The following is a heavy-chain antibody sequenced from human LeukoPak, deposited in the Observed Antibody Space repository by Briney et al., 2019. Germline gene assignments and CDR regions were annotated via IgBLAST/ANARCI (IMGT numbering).Heavy chain of an antibody. J-gene: IGHJ2*01. CDR2: VYYSGST. V-gene: IGHV4-59*01. D-gene: IGHD2-21*01. CDR3: ATGPALGFIANFGL. Sequence: SETLSLTCTVSGGSISSYYWSWIRQPPGKGLEWIGYVYYSGSTKYNPSLKSRITISVDTSKNQFSLKLTSVTAADTAVYYCATGPALGFIANFGLWGRGTLVTVSS. CDR1: GGSISSYY.